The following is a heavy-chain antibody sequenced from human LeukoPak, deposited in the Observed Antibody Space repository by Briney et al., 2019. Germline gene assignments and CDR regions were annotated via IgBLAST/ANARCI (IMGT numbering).Heavy chain of an antibody. CDR2: IHYSGRT. Sequence: SETLSLTCTVSGGSISGHYWGWIRQPPGKGLEWIGYIHYSGRTDYKPSLKSRVTISVDTSKNQFSLKLSSVTAADTAVYYCARDYGGNSGLCDYWGQGTLVTVSS. CDR3: ARDYGGNSGLCDY. J-gene: IGHJ4*02. CDR1: GGSISGHY. V-gene: IGHV4-59*11. D-gene: IGHD4-23*01.